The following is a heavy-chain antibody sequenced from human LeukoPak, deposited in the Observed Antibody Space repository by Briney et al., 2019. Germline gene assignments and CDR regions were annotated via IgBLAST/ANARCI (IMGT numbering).Heavy chain of an antibody. J-gene: IGHJ6*02. D-gene: IGHD3-9*01. CDR2: IIPIFGIA. Sequence: SVKVSCKASGGTFSSYAISWVRQAPGQGLEWMGGIIPIFGIANYAQKFQGRVTITADESMSTAYMELSSLRSEDTAVYYCARCILTGYYLYYGMDVWGQGTTVTVSS. V-gene: IGHV1-69*01. CDR1: GGTFSSYA. CDR3: ARCILTGYYLYYGMDV.